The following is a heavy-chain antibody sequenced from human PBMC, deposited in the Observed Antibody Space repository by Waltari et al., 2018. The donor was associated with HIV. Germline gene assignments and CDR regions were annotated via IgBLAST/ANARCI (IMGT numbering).Heavy chain of an antibody. CDR3: ARAPPDPQYDFWSGYYTDAFDI. V-gene: IGHV3-48*02. Sequence: EVQLVESGGGLVQPGGSLRLSCAASGFTFSSYSMNWVRQAQGKGLEWVSYISSSSSTIYYADSVKGRFTISRDNAKNSLYLQMNSLRDEDTAVYYCARAPPDPQYDFWSGYYTDAFDIWGQGTMVTVSS. CDR2: ISSSSSTI. J-gene: IGHJ3*02. CDR1: GFTFSSYS. D-gene: IGHD3-3*01.